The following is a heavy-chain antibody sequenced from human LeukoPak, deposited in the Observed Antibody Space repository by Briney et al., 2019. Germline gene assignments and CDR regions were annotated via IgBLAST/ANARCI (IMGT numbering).Heavy chain of an antibody. J-gene: IGHJ3*02. CDR2: INAYNGNT. CDR3: ARDTITMVRGEGFDI. D-gene: IGHD3-10*01. V-gene: IGHV1-18*01. Sequence: ASVKVSCKASGYTFTSYGISWVRQAPGQGLEWMGWINAYNGNTNYAQKLQGRVTMTTDTSTSTAYMELRSLRSDDTAVYYCARDTITMVRGEGFDIWGQGTMVTVSS. CDR1: GYTFTSYG.